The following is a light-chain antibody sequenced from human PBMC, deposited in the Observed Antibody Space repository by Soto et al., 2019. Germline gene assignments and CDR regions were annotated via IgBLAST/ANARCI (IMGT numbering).Light chain of an antibody. V-gene: IGLV2-14*01. J-gene: IGLJ1*01. CDR1: SSDVVGYNY. CDR2: EVS. CDR3: SSYTSTTTYV. Sequence: QSALTQPASVSGSPGQSITISCTGTSSDVVGYNYVSWYQQHPGKAPKLMIYEVSNRPSGLSNRFSGSKSGNTASLTISGIQAEDEDDYYCSSYTSTTTYVFGTGTKVTV.